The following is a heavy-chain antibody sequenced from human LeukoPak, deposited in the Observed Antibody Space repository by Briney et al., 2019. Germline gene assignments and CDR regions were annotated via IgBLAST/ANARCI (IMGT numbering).Heavy chain of an antibody. CDR1: GGSISSSSYY. Sequence: SETLSLTCTVSGGSISSSSYYWGWIRQPPGKGLEWIGSIYYSGSTYYNPSLKSRVTMSVDTSKNQFSLKLSSVTAADTAVYYCARDTEGPMATPYYYYYMDVWGKGTTVTISS. D-gene: IGHD3-10*01. CDR2: IYYSGST. CDR3: ARDTEGPMATPYYYYYMDV. J-gene: IGHJ6*03. V-gene: IGHV4-39*07.